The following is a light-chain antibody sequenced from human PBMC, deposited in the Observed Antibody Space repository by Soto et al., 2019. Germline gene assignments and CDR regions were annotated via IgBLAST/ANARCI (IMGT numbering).Light chain of an antibody. CDR3: QQYGSSQWT. CDR2: GAS. CDR1: QSVSSSY. Sequence: EVVLTQSPDTLSLSPWERATLSCRSSQSVSSSYLAWYQQKPGRAPRLLIYGASSRATGIPDRFSGSGSGTDFTLTISRLEPEDFAVYYCQQYGSSQWTFGQGTKVDIK. V-gene: IGKV3-20*01. J-gene: IGKJ1*01.